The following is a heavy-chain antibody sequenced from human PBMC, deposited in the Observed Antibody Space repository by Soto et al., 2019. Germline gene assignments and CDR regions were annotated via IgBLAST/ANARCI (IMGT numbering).Heavy chain of an antibody. CDR2: IYYSGST. CDR3: ARDHRSDYGDYGFDY. J-gene: IGHJ4*02. Sequence: QVQLQESGPGLVKPSQTLSLTCTVSGGSISSGGYYWSWIRQHPGKGLEWIGYIYYSGSTYYNPSLKSRVTISVDTSNNQFSLKLSSVTAADTAVFYCARDHRSDYGDYGFDYWGQGTLVTVSS. CDR1: GGSISSGGYY. V-gene: IGHV4-31*03. D-gene: IGHD4-17*01.